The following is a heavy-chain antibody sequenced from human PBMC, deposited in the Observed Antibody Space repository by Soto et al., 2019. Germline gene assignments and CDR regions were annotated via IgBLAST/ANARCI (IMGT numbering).Heavy chain of an antibody. Sequence: GGSLRLSCAALGLTVRGKKYITWVRQAPGKGLEWVSALYDVDGTYYADSAKGRFTISRDNSNNIIYLQMNSLGPDDTAVYYCASWLEREHAYDIWGLGTMVTVS. CDR1: GLTVRGKKY. CDR3: ASWLEREHAYDI. D-gene: IGHD1-1*01. V-gene: IGHV3-53*01. J-gene: IGHJ3*02. CDR2: LYDVDGT.